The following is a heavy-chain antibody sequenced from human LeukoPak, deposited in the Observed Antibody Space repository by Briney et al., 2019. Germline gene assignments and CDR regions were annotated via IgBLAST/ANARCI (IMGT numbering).Heavy chain of an antibody. CDR1: GFTFSDYY. J-gene: IGHJ6*04. CDR3: ARAWIQLWHPYYYYGLDV. Sequence: GGSLRLSCAASGFTFSDYYMSWIRQAPGKGLEWVSYISSSSSYTNCADSVKGRFTISRDNAKNSLYLQMNSLRAEDTAVYYCARAWIQLWHPYYYYGLDVWGKGTTVTVSS. D-gene: IGHD5-18*01. V-gene: IGHV3-11*06. CDR2: ISSSSSYT.